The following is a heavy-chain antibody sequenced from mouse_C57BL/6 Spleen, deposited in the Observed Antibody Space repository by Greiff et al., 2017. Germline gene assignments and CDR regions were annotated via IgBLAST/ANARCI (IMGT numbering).Heavy chain of an antibody. CDR1: GYTFTDYE. Sequence: QVQLQQSGAELVRPGASVTLSCKASGYTFTDYEMHWVKQTPVHGLEWIGAIDPENGGTAYNQKFKGTAILTADKSASTAYMELRSLTSEDSAVYYCTRRYWFAYRGQGTLVTVSA. D-gene: IGHD2-14*01. J-gene: IGHJ3*01. CDR3: TRRYWFAY. V-gene: IGHV1-15*01. CDR2: IDPENGGT.